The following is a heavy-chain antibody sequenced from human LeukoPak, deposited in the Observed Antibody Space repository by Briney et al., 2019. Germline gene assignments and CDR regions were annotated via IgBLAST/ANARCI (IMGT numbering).Heavy chain of an antibody. D-gene: IGHD1-14*01. CDR1: GFTVSSNY. V-gene: IGHV3-53*01. CDR2: IYSGGST. Sequence: GGSLRLSCAASGFTVSSNYMSWVRQAPGKGLEWVSVIYSGGSTYYADSVKGRFTISRDNSKNTLYLQMNSLRAEDTAVYYCASAERPRTLYYYYYGMDVWGQGTTVTVSS. CDR3: ASAERPRTLYYYYYGMDV. J-gene: IGHJ6*02.